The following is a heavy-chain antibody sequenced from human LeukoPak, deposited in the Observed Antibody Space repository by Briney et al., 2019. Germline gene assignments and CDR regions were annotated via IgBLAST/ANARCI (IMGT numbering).Heavy chain of an antibody. D-gene: IGHD1-26*01. V-gene: IGHV3-66*01. CDR1: GFTVSSNY. J-gene: IGHJ4*02. CDR3: ARVVGATHFDY. CDR2: IYSGGST. Sequence: GGSLRLSCAASGFTVSSNYMSWVRQAPGKGLEWVSVIYSGGSTYYADSVKGRFTISRDNSKNTLYLQVNSLRAEDTAVYYCARVVGATHFDYWGQGTLVTVSS.